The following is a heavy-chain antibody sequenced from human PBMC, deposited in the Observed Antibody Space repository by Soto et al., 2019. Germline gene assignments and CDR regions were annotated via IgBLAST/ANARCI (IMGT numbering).Heavy chain of an antibody. CDR1: GYTFTSYY. CDR2: INPSGGST. V-gene: IGHV1-46*01. D-gene: IGHD6-19*01. J-gene: IGHJ4*02. CDR3: ARAPAVAVDFDH. Sequence: QVQLVQSGAEVKKPGASVKVSCKASGYTFTSYYMHWVRQAPGQGLEWMGIINPSGGSTSYAQKFQGRVTRTRDTSTSKVYMELSSLRSEDTAVYYCARAPAVAVDFDHWGQGTLVTVSS.